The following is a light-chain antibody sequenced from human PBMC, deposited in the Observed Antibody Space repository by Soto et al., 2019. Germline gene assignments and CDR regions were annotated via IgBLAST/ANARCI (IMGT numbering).Light chain of an antibody. V-gene: IGKV3-11*01. Sequence: EIVLTQSPATLSLSPGERATLSCRASQSVSSYLAWYQQKPGQAPRLLIYDASNRATAIPARFSGSGSGTDFTLTISSLEPEDFAVYYWQQRSNWPPITCGQGTRLEIK. J-gene: IGKJ5*01. CDR2: DAS. CDR1: QSVSSY. CDR3: QQRSNWPPIT.